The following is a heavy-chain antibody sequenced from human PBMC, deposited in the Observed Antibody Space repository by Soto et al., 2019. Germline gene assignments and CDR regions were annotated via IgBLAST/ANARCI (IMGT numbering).Heavy chain of an antibody. CDR2: ISYDGSKK. CDR1: GFTFSSYG. V-gene: IGHV3-30*18. J-gene: IGHJ4*02. Sequence: QVQLVESGGGVVQPGRSLRLSCAASGFTFSSYGMHWVRQAPGKGLEWVAVISYDGSKKYYADSVKGRFTISRDNSKNTLYRQRNRLRAEGTAVYYCAKDRPPPSTGPLDYWGQGTLVTVSS. CDR3: AKDRPPPSTGPLDY. D-gene: IGHD4-17*01.